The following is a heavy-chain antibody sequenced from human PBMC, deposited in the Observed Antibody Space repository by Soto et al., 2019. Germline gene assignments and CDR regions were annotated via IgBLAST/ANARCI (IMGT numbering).Heavy chain of an antibody. Sequence: GSSVKVSCKASGYTFTSYYMHWVRQAPGQGLEWMGIINPSGGSTSYAQKFQGSVTMTRDTSTSTVYMELSSLRSEDTAVDYCARDLAIAARPDYDYYGMDVWGQGTTVTVSS. CDR1: GYTFTSYY. V-gene: IGHV1-46*01. D-gene: IGHD6-6*01. CDR2: INPSGGST. CDR3: ARDLAIAARPDYDYYGMDV. J-gene: IGHJ6*02.